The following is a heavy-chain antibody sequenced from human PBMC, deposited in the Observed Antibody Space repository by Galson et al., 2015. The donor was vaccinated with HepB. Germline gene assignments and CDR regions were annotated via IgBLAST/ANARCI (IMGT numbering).Heavy chain of an antibody. V-gene: IGHV3-48*01. CDR2: TNTINTNI. Sequence: SLRLSCAASGFTFSSYSMNWVRQAPGKGLEWLSYTNTINTNIYYADSVRGRFTISRDNAKNSLYLQMTSLRAEDTAVYYCARGLLRLIDYWGQGTLVTVSS. J-gene: IGHJ4*02. CDR3: ARGLLRLIDY. CDR1: GFTFSSYS. D-gene: IGHD1-26*01.